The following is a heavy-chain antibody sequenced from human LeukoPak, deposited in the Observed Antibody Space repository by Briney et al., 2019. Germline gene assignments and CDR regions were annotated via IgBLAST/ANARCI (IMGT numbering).Heavy chain of an antibody. CDR1: GFTFSHFW. V-gene: IGHV3-7*01. J-gene: IGHJ5*02. CDR2: IKKTGSET. Sequence: PGGSLRLSCAASGFTFSHFWMSWVRQAPGKGLEWVAYIKKTGSETYYVDSVKGRFTITRDNTRNSLFLQMYSLRAEDTAVYYCARFPHIAVAPFWWFDPWGQGTLVTVSS. CDR3: ARFPHIAVAPFWWFDP. D-gene: IGHD6-19*01.